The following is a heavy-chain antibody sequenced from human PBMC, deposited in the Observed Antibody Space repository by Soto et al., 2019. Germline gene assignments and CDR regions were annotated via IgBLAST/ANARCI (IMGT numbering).Heavy chain of an antibody. Sequence: SETLSLTCTVSCGSISSYYWSWIRQPPGKGLEWIGYIYYSGSTNYNPSLKSRVTISVDTSKNQFSLKLSSVTAADTAVYYCARVFLGSSLDYWGRGTLVTVSS. J-gene: IGHJ4*02. D-gene: IGHD6-6*01. V-gene: IGHV4-59*01. CDR2: IYYSGST. CDR3: ARVFLGSSLDY. CDR1: CGSISSYY.